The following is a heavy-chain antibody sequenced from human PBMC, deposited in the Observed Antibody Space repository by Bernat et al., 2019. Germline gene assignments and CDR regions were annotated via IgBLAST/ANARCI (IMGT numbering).Heavy chain of an antibody. J-gene: IGHJ5*02. V-gene: IGHV3-23*04. CDR1: GFSFSSYA. CDR3: ARDVGPTVMVQGVISP. D-gene: IGHD3-10*01. CDR2: ISGSGAST. Sequence: EVQLVESGGGFVQSGGSLRLSCAASGFSFSSYAMYWVRQAPGKGLEWVSAISGSGASTYYADSVRGRFSISRDSSKNTLYLQLNSLRAEDTAIFYCARDVGPTVMVQGVISPWGQGTLVTVSS.